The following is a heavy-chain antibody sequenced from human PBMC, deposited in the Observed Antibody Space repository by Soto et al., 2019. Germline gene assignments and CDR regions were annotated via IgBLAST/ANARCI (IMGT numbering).Heavy chain of an antibody. V-gene: IGHV1-8*01. CDR1: GYTFTSYD. CDR2: MNPNSCNT. J-gene: IGHJ6*03. CDR3: AGGPSPRTTYYYGSGSYGGNYYMDD. D-gene: IGHD3-10*01. Sequence: ASVKVSCKASGYTFTSYDINWVRQATGQGLEWMGWMNPNSCNTGYAQKFQGRVTMTRKTFISKAYMELRSLRSEDRGVYYCAGGPSPRTTYYYGSGSYGGNYYMDDWGKGTTVTVSS.